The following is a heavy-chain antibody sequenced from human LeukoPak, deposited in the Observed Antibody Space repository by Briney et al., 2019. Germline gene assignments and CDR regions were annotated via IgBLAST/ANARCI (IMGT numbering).Heavy chain of an antibody. J-gene: IGHJ4*02. CDR1: GFSFSSYE. V-gene: IGHV3-48*03. Sequence: GGSLRLSCVASGFSFSSYEMNWVRQAPGKGLEWVSYISSSGSTIYYADSVKGRFTISRDNAKNSLYLQMNSLRAEDTAVYYCAREPPDYYDSSGSPEGDYFDYWGQGTLVTVSS. CDR2: ISSSGSTI. D-gene: IGHD3-22*01. CDR3: AREPPDYYDSSGSPEGDYFDY.